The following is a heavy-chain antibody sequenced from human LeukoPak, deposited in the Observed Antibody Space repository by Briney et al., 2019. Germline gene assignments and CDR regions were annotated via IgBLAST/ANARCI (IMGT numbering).Heavy chain of an antibody. CDR3: ARDLYSSGWYAGFDY. V-gene: IGHV4-4*07. D-gene: IGHD6-19*01. J-gene: IGHJ4*02. CDR2: IYASGST. CDR1: GGSISSYY. Sequence: SETLSLTCTVSGGSISSYYWSWIRQPAGKGLEWIGRIYASGSTNYNPPLKSRVTMSVDTSKNQFSLKLSSVTAADTAVYYCARDLYSSGWYAGFDYWGQGTLVTVSS.